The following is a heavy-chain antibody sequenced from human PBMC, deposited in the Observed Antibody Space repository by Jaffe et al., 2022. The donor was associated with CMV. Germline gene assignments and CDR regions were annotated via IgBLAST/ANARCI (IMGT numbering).Heavy chain of an antibody. CDR2: INCNSGTT. CDR1: EYTFTAYY. J-gene: IGHJ4*02. CDR3: ARDRGYTYGRSSDFDF. V-gene: IGHV1-2*02. Sequence: QVQLVQSGAELKKPGASVKVSCETSEYTFTAYYIHWVRQAPGQGLEWMGWINCNSGTTSYAQKFQGRVTMTRDTSISTAYMELGSLTSDDTAVYYCARDRGYTYGRSSDFDFWGQGTLVTVSS. D-gene: IGHD5-18*01.